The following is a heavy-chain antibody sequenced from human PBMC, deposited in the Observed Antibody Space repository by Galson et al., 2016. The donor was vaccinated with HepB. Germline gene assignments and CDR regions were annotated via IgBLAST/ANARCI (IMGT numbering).Heavy chain of an antibody. Sequence: PALVKPTQTLTLTCTFSGFSLSTSGAGVGWIRQPPGEALEWLALIYWNDDKRYSPSLKSSFSITKDTAKNQVVLTMTNMDPVDTATYYCSRRTLHAGHWTFDYWGQGTLVTVSS. CDR2: IYWNDDK. D-gene: IGHD1-1*01. J-gene: IGHJ4*02. CDR1: GFSLSTSGAG. V-gene: IGHV2-5*01. CDR3: SRRTLHAGHWTFDY.